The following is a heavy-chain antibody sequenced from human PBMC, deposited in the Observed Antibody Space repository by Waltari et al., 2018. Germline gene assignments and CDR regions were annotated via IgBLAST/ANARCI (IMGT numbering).Heavy chain of an antibody. V-gene: IGHV4-34*01. CDR3: ARSLNDSPIDY. CDR2: INDSGST. D-gene: IGHD2-15*01. Sequence: QVQLQQWGAGLLKPSETLSLTCAVYGGTFNDHYWNWIRQPPGKGLEWIGQINDSGSTNYNPSLKSRVTISVDTSKNQFSLKLSSVTAADTAVYYCARSLNDSPIDYWGQGTLVTVSS. J-gene: IGHJ4*02. CDR1: GGTFNDHY.